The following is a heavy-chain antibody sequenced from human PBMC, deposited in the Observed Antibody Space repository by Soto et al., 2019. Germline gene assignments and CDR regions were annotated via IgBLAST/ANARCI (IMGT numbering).Heavy chain of an antibody. CDR1: GGTFSSYS. V-gene: IGHV1-69*13. Sequence: ASVKVSCKASGGTFSSYSISWVRQAPGQGLEWMGGIIPIFGTANYAQKFQGRVTITADESTSTAYMELSSLRSEDTAVYYCASEGIESGPKMDVWGQGTTVTVSS. J-gene: IGHJ6*02. D-gene: IGHD3-3*01. CDR2: IIPIFGTA. CDR3: ASEGIESGPKMDV.